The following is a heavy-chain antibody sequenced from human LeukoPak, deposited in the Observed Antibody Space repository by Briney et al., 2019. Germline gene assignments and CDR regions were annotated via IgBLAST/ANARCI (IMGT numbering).Heavy chain of an antibody. J-gene: IGHJ4*02. CDR1: GFTFSSYS. V-gene: IGHV3-21*06. Sequence: GGSLRLSCAASGFTFSSYSMNWVRQAPGKGLEWVSSISSSSSYIYYADSVKGRFTISRDNSKNTLYLQMNSLRAEDTAVYYCARALHPVNYFDYWGQGTLVTVSS. CDR3: ARALHPVNYFDY. CDR2: ISSSSSYI.